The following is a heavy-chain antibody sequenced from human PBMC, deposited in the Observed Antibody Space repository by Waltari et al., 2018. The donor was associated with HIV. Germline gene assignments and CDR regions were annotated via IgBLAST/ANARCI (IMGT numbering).Heavy chain of an antibody. CDR2: IKTKGDGGAK. D-gene: IGHD3-10*01. CDR3: TSEEDYGSGSHFDY. V-gene: IGHV3-15*01. J-gene: IGHJ4*02. Sequence: EVQLVESGGDLLKPGGCLRLSCAASGFTLNSVWMSWVRQAPGKGLGWVGRIKTKGDGGAKDYAAAVKGRFTISRDDSKNTVYLQMNILKIEDTAVYYCTSEEDYGSGSHFDYWGQGTLVTVSS. CDR1: GFTLNSVW.